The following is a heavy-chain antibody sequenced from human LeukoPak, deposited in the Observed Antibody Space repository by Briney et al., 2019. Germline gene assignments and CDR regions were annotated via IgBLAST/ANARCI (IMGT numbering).Heavy chain of an antibody. Sequence: SETLSLTCTVSGGSISGGGYFWSWIRQHPGKGLEWIGHIYYSGTTYYNPSLKSRVTISVDTSRNQFSLKLSSVTAADTAVYYCARITVGIYYFDYWGHGTVVTVSS. D-gene: IGHD4-23*01. V-gene: IGHV4-31*03. CDR2: IYYSGTT. J-gene: IGHJ4*01. CDR3: ARITVGIYYFDY. CDR1: GGSISGGGYF.